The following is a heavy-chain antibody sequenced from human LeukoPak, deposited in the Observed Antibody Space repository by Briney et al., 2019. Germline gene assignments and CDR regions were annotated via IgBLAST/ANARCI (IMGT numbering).Heavy chain of an antibody. CDR1: GYTFTSYD. CDR3: ASCSGGSCYSGYNYYYYYGMDV. V-gene: IGHV1-8*01. CDR2: MNPNSGNT. D-gene: IGHD2-15*01. J-gene: IGHJ6*02. Sequence: GASVKVSCKASGYTFTSYDINWVRQATGQGLEWMGWMNPNSGNTGYAQKFQGRVTMTRSTSISTAYMELSSLRSEDTAVYYCASCSGGSCYSGYNYYYYYGMDVWGQGTTVTVSS.